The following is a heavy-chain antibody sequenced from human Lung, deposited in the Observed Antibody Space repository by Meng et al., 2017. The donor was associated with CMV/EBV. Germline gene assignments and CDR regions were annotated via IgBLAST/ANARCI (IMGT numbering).Heavy chain of an antibody. J-gene: IGHJ6*02. D-gene: IGHD2-2*03. CDR3: AKDWVDIVVVPAADV. CDR2: ISYDGSNK. CDR1: GFTFSSYA. Sequence: GESLKISCAASGFTFSSYAIHWVRQAPDKGLEWVAVISYDGSNKYFADSVKGRFTISRDNSKNTLYLQMNSLRAEDTAVYYCAKDWVDIVVVPAADVWGQGTTVTVSS. V-gene: IGHV3-30*04.